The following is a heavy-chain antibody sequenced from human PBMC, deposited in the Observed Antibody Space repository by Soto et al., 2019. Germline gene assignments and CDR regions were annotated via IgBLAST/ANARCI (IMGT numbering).Heavy chain of an antibody. CDR2: ISYDGSNK. J-gene: IGHJ5*02. CDR3: ARVQWELLWFDP. V-gene: IGHV3-30*03. D-gene: IGHD1-26*01. Sequence: PGGSLRLSCAASGFTFSSYGMHWVRQAPGKGLEWVAVISYDGSNKYYADSVKGRFTISRDNSRNTLYLQMNSLRAEDTAVYYYARVQWELLWFDPWGQGTLVTVSS. CDR1: GFTFSSYG.